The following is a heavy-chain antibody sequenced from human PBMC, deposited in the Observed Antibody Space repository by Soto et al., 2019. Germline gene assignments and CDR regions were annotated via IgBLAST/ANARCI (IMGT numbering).Heavy chain of an antibody. CDR3: AIVGDIVVVVAANDYYYYGMDV. CDR1: GGTFSSYA. D-gene: IGHD2-15*01. Sequence: SVKVSCKASGGTFSSYAISWVRQAPGQGLEWMGGIIPIFGTANYAQKFQGRVTITADKSTSTAYMELSSLRSEDTAVYYCAIVGDIVVVVAANDYYYYGMDVWGQGTTVTVSS. V-gene: IGHV1-69*06. CDR2: IIPIFGTA. J-gene: IGHJ6*02.